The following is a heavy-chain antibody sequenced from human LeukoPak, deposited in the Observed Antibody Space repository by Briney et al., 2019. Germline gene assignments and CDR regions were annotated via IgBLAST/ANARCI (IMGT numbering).Heavy chain of an antibody. CDR2: IYHSGST. D-gene: IGHD3-16*01. Sequence: SETLSLTCTVSDYSISSYYYWGWLRPPPGAGLELIGYIYHSGSTYYNPSLNSRVTISVDTSKNQFFMKLSSVAAADTAVYYCARGSLRISDMWGEGTMVTFSS. CDR3: ARGSLRISDM. CDR1: DYSISSYYY. J-gene: IGHJ3*02. V-gene: IGHV4-38-2*02.